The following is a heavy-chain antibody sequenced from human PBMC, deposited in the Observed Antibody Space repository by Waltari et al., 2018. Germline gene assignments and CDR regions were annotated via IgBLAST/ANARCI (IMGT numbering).Heavy chain of an antibody. Sequence: EVQLVESGGGLVQPGGSLRLSCAASGFTFSSYWMSWVRQAPGKGLEWVANIKQDGSEKYYVDSVKGRFTISRDNAKNSLYLQMNSLRAEDTAVYYCAREPTPYCSGGSCYSDYWGQGTLVTVSS. D-gene: IGHD2-15*01. CDR3: AREPTPYCSGGSCYSDY. V-gene: IGHV3-7*01. CDR2: IKQDGSEK. CDR1: GFTFSSYW. J-gene: IGHJ4*02.